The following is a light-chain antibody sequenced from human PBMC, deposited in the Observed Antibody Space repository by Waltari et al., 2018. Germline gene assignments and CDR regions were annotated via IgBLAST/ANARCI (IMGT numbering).Light chain of an antibody. CDR3: LVWHSTTDHHGV. Sequence: SYVVTQSPSVSVAPGATARITCGGDTSGSKSVHWYQQRPGQAPVLVISYDSDRPSGIPERFSGSNSGNTATLTISWVEADDEADYYCLVWHSTTDHHGVFGGGTKLTVL. CDR2: YDS. J-gene: IGLJ2*01. CDR1: TSGSKS. V-gene: IGLV3-21*04.